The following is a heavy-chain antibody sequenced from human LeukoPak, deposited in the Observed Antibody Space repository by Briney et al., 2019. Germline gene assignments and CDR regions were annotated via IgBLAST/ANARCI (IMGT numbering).Heavy chain of an antibody. V-gene: IGHV3-49*04. J-gene: IGHJ5*02. CDR3: TRTRVTTADWWFDP. CDR1: GFTFGDYA. CDR2: IRSKAYGGTT. Sequence: GGSLRLSCTASGFTFGDYAMSCVRHAPGKGGEWVGFIRSKAYGGTTEYAASVKGRFTISRDDSNSIAYLQMNSLKTEGTAVYYCTRTRVTTADWWFDPWGQGTLVTVSS. D-gene: IGHD4-17*01.